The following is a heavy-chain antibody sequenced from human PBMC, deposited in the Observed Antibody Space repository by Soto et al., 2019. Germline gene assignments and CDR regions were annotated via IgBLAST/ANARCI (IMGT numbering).Heavy chain of an antibody. CDR3: ARAGVTPDFFDY. CDR1: GFSVRTNY. CDR2: FESGGSI. D-gene: IGHD3-3*01. V-gene: IGHV3-53*01. Sequence: GGPLRLSCAASGFSVRTNYMSWVRQAPGKGLEWVSVFESGGSIYYADSVKGRFIISRDIANNTLSLQMNSLRAEDTAVYYCARAGVTPDFFDYWGQGTLVTVSS. J-gene: IGHJ4*02.